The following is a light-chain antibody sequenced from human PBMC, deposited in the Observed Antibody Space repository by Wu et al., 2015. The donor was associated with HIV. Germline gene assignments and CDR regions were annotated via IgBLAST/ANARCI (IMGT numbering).Light chain of an antibody. CDR2: GAS. J-gene: IGKJ2*03. CDR3: QQCDRSSYS. Sequence: ESVLTQSPGTLSLSPGDSATLSCRASEGIRASYFAWYQQKPGQAPRLLINGASTRAAGVPDRFSGSASGTEFTLTINRLEPEDFAVYYCQQCDRSSYSFGQGTKVEI. V-gene: IGKV3-20*01. CDR1: EGIRASY.